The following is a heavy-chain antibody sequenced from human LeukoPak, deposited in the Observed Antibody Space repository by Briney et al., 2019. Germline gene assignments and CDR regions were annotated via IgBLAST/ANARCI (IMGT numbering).Heavy chain of an antibody. CDR1: GFRLGDYW. CDR2: IKFDGSEI. Sequence: GGSLILSCEASGFRLGDYWMTWVRQAPGKGLECVGNIKFDGSEIYYRDSVRGRFTISRDNAKNSLYLQMNSLRVEDTGVYYCTRDLNHDSSGWGQGTLVTVS. J-gene: IGHJ4*02. D-gene: IGHD3-22*01. V-gene: IGHV3-7*01. CDR3: TRDLNHDSSG.